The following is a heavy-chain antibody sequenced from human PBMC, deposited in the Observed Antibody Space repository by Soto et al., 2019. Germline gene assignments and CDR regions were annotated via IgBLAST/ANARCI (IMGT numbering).Heavy chain of an antibody. CDR1: GFTFDDYA. Sequence: PGGSLRLSCAASGFTFDDYAMHWVRQAPGKGLEWVSGISWNSGSIGYADSVKGRFTISRDNAKNSLYLQMNSLRAEDTALYYCAKEGDYGSLDYWGQGTLVTVSS. D-gene: IGHD4-17*01. CDR3: AKEGDYGSLDY. J-gene: IGHJ4*02. V-gene: IGHV3-9*01. CDR2: ISWNSGSI.